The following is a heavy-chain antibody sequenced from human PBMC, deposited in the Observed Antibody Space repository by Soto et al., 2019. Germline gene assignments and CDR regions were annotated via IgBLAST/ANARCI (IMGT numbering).Heavy chain of an antibody. CDR1: GYIISTYW. Sequence: GGSLRLSCAASGYIISTYWMSWVRLAPGKGLEWVANVKQDGSEEYYVDSVKGRFTISRDNAKNSLYLQMNSLRVEDTAVYYCAALDTAMVKTTGYWGQGTLVTVSS. V-gene: IGHV3-7*01. D-gene: IGHD5-18*01. CDR2: VKQDGSEE. J-gene: IGHJ4*02. CDR3: AALDTAMVKTTGY.